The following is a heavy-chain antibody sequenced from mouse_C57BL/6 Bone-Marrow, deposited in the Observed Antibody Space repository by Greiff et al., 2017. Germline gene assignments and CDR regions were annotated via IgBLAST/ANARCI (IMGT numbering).Heavy chain of an antibody. Sequence: QVQLQQPGAELVMPGASVKLSCKASGYTFTSYWMHWVKQRPGQGLEWIGEIDPSDSYTNYNQKFKGKSTLTVDKSSSTAYMQLSSLTSEDSAVYYCARSRGLRPVAYWGQGTLVTVSA. CDR3: ARSRGLRPVAY. CDR2: IDPSDSYT. CDR1: GYTFTSYW. V-gene: IGHV1-69*01. D-gene: IGHD2-12*01. J-gene: IGHJ3*01.